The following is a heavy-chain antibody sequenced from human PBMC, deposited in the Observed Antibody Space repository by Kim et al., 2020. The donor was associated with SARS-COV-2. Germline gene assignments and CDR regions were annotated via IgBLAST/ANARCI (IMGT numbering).Heavy chain of an antibody. D-gene: IGHD3-10*01. J-gene: IGHJ4*02. Sequence: DSVKGRFTISRDNSKNTLYLQMNSLRAEDTAVYYCAKSLLITMVRGALDYWGQGTLVTVSS. CDR3: AKSLLITMVRGALDY. V-gene: IGHV3-23*01.